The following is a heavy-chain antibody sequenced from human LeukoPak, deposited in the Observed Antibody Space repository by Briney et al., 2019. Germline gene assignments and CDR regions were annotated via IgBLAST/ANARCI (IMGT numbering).Heavy chain of an antibody. Sequence: SETLSLTCAVYGGSFSGYYWSWIRQPPGKGLEWIGEINHSGSTNYNPSLKSRVTISVDTSKNQFSLKLSSVTAADTAVYYCARVSNYSDSSGYFRYWGQGTLVTVSS. CDR2: INHSGST. V-gene: IGHV4-34*01. CDR1: GGSFSGYY. D-gene: IGHD3-22*01. J-gene: IGHJ4*02. CDR3: ARVSNYSDSSGYFRY.